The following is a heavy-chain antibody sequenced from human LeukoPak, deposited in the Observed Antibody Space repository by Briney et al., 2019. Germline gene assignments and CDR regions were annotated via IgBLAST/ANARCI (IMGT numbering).Heavy chain of an antibody. J-gene: IGHJ5*02. V-gene: IGHV4-4*07. CDR2: IYTSGST. D-gene: IGHD2-15*01. Sequence: PSETLSLTCTVSGGSISSYYWSWIRQPAGKGLEWIGRIYTSGSTNYNPSLKSRATMSVDTSKNQFSLKLSSVTAADTAVYYCARDPIFYCSGGSCYSNWFDPWGQGTLVTVSS. CDR1: GGSISSYY. CDR3: ARDPIFYCSGGSCYSNWFDP.